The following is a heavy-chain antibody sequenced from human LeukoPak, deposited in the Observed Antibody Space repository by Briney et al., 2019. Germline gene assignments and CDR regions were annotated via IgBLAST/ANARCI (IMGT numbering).Heavy chain of an antibody. J-gene: IGHJ4*02. D-gene: IGHD1-26*01. Sequence: GASVKVSCKASGYTFTNNAMHWVRQAPGQRLEWMGWINAGNGNTKYSQKFQGRVTITRDTSASTAYMELSSLRSEDTAVYYCASGSYPLYYFDYWGQGTLVTVSS. CDR3: ASGSYPLYYFDY. CDR2: INAGNGNT. CDR1: GYTFTNNA. V-gene: IGHV1-3*01.